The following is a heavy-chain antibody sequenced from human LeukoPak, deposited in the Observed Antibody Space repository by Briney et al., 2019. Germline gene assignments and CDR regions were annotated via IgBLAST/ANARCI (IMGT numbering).Heavy chain of an antibody. V-gene: IGHV4-59*01. CDR2: IYYSGST. CDR3: ARFEYYYDSSGYEGGY. Sequence: SETLSLTCTVSGGSINNYYWSWIRQPPGKGLEWIGYIYYSGSTNYNPSLKSRVTISVDTSKSQFSLKLTSVTAADTAVYYCARFEYYYDSSGYEGGYWGQGTLVTVSS. J-gene: IGHJ4*02. CDR1: GGSINNYY. D-gene: IGHD3-22*01.